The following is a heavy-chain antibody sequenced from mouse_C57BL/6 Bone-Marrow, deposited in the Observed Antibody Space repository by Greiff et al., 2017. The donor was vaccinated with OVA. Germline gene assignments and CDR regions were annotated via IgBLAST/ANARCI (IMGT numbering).Heavy chain of an antibody. J-gene: IGHJ1*03. D-gene: IGHD1-1*01. Sequence: QVQLQQSGAELARPGASVKLSCKASGYTFTGYGISWVKQRTGQGLEWIGEIYPGSGNTYYNEKFKGKAKLTADKSSSTAYMELRSLTSEDSAVYFCAKPSWDYGSSYPWYFDVWGTGTTVTVSS. CDR1: GYTFTGYG. V-gene: IGHV1-81*01. CDR3: AKPSWDYGSSYPWYFDV. CDR2: IYPGSGNT.